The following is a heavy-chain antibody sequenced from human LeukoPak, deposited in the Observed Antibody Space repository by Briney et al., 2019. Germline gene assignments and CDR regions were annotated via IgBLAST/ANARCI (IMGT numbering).Heavy chain of an antibody. D-gene: IGHD6-19*01. CDR3: TRVIVAVPGYFDYFDF. CDR1: GFTFNSYG. J-gene: IGHJ4*02. Sequence: GGSLRLSCAASGFTFNSYGMHWVRQAPGKGLEWVANINEDGSNKWHLGSVKGRFTVSRDNARNALYLQMNSLRVEDTAVYYCTRVIVAVPGYFDYFDFWGQGALVTVSS. CDR2: INEDGSNK. V-gene: IGHV3-7*01.